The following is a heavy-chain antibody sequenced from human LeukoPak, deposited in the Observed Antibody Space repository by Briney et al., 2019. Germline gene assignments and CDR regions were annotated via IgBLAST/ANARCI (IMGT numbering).Heavy chain of an antibody. CDR2: NHGDGRT. Sequence: GGSLRLSCATSGFTLSNSWMHWVRQVPGKGLVWVSRNHGDGRTNYADSVKGRFTMSRDNAKNILYLQMNSLRAEDTAVYHWIREIPNCGGDCLGYWGQGTLVTVSS. CDR3: IREIPNCGGDCLGY. D-gene: IGHD2-21*02. J-gene: IGHJ4*02. CDR1: GFTLSNSW. V-gene: IGHV3-74*01.